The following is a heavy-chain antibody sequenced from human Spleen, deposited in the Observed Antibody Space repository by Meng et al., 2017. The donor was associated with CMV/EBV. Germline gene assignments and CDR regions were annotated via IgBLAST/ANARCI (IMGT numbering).Heavy chain of an antibody. Sequence: SNRVWSGSGKVAGKGLEGHGESSQSGSTNYNPTIKSRVTIAGDKFKNQFSLKLGSVTAADTAVYYCARIERRRILKYCGSDCSTTDYWGQGTLVTVSS. CDR2: SSQSGST. V-gene: IGHV4-4*02. CDR3: ARIERRRILKYCGSDCSTTDY. J-gene: IGHJ4*02. CDR1: SNRV. D-gene: IGHD2-21*02.